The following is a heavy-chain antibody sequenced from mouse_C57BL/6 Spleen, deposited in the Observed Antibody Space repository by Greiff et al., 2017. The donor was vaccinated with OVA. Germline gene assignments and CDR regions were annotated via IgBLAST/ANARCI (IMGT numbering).Heavy chain of an antibody. Sequence: EVKLMESGGGLVKPGGSLKLSCAASGFTFSSYAMSWVRQTPEKRLEWVATISDGGSYTYYPDNVKGRFTISRDNAKNNLYLQMSHLKSEDTAMYYCARDRELTLDYWGQGTTLTVSS. CDR2: ISDGGSYT. V-gene: IGHV5-4*01. CDR1: GFTFSSYA. J-gene: IGHJ2*01. D-gene: IGHD6-1*01. CDR3: ARDRELTLDY.